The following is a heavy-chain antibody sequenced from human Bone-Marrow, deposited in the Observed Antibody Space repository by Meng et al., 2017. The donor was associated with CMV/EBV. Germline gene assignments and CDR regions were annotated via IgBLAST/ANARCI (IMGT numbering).Heavy chain of an antibody. CDR1: GFTFSSYS. CDR2: ISSSSSYI. CDR3: ARDFGPED. D-gene: IGHD3-16*01. V-gene: IGHV3-21*01. J-gene: IGHJ4*02. Sequence: GESLKISCAASGFTFSSYSMNWVRQAPGKGLEWVSSISSSSSYIYYADSVKGRFTISRDNAKNSLYLQMNSLRAEDTAVYYCARDFGPEDWGQGTLVTVSS.